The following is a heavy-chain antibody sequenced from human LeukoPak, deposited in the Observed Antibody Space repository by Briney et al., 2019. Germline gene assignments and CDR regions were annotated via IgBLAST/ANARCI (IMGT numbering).Heavy chain of an antibody. V-gene: IGHV3-74*01. CDR2: ISSDGSST. J-gene: IGHJ5*02. Sequence: GGSLRLSCAISGFTFCSYWMHWVRQAPGKGLVWVSRISSDGSSTTYADSVKGRFTISRDNAKNTLYLQMDSLRAEDTAVYYCARINVAWGQGTLVTVSS. CDR3: ARINVA. D-gene: IGHD3-16*01. CDR1: GFTFCSYW.